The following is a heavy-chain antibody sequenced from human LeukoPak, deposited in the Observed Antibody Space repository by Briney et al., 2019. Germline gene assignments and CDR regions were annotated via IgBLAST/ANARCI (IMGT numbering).Heavy chain of an antibody. D-gene: IGHD3-22*01. CDR2: ISGSGGST. CDR1: GFTFSGYA. V-gene: IGHV3-23*01. Sequence: PGGSLRLSCAASGFTFSGYAMSWVRQAPGKGLEWVSSISGSGGSTYYADSVKGRFTISRDNSKNTLYLQMNSLRDEDTAVYYCAKDSSGYYRPFDYWGQGTLVTDSS. J-gene: IGHJ4*02. CDR3: AKDSSGYYRPFDY.